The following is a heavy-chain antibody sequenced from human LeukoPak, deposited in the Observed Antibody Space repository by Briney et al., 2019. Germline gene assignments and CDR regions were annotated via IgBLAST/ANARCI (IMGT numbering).Heavy chain of an antibody. CDR2: IYYSGST. CDR3: ARLAVAGTVTYYGMDV. D-gene: IGHD6-19*01. CDR1: GGSISSYH. Sequence: SETLSLTCTVSGGSISSYHWSWIRQPPGKGLKGIGYIYYSGSTNYNPSLKSRVTISVDTSKNQFSLKLSSVTAADTAVYYCARLAVAGTVTYYGMDVWGQGTTVTVSS. J-gene: IGHJ6*02. V-gene: IGHV4-59*08.